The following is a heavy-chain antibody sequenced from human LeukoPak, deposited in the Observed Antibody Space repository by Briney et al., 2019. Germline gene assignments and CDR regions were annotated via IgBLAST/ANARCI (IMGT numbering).Heavy chain of an antibody. Sequence: GGSLRLSCAASGFTFSSYAMSWVRQAQGKGLEWVSAISGSGGSTYYADSVKGRFTISRDNSKNTLYLQMKSLRAEDTAVYYCAKEPCGLRCFFDYWGQGTLVTVSS. CDR3: AKEPCGLRCFFDY. CDR2: ISGSGGST. CDR1: GFTFSSYA. D-gene: IGHD4-17*01. V-gene: IGHV3-23*01. J-gene: IGHJ4*02.